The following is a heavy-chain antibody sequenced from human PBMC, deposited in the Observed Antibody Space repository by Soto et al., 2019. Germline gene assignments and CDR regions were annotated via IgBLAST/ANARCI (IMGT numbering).Heavy chain of an antibody. Sequence: PGGSLRLSCAASGFTFYDYAMHWVRQAPGKGLEWVSGISWNSGSIGYADSVKGRFTISRDNAKNSLYLQMNSLRAEDTALYYCAKDLRRYQLLFGAFDIWGQGTMVTVSS. CDR2: ISWNSGSI. D-gene: IGHD2-2*01. V-gene: IGHV3-9*01. CDR1: GFTFYDYA. J-gene: IGHJ3*02. CDR3: AKDLRRYQLLFGAFDI.